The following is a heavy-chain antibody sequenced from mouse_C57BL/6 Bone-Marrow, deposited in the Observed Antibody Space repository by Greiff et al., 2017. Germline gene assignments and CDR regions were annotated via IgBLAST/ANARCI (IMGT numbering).Heavy chain of an antibody. J-gene: IGHJ1*03. V-gene: IGHV5-4*01. CDR1: GFTFSSYA. Sequence: EVKLMESGGGLVKPGGSLKLSCAASGFTFSSYAMSWVRQTPEKRLEWVATISDGGSYTYYPDNVKGRFTISRDNAKNNLYLQMSQLKSEDTAMYYCARDWNDDSDYWYFDVWGTGTTVTVSS. D-gene: IGHD2-4*01. CDR3: ARDWNDDSDYWYFDV. CDR2: ISDGGSYT.